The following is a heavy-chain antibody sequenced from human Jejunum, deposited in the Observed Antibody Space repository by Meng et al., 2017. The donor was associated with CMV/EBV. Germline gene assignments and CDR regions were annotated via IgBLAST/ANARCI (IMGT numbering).Heavy chain of an antibody. CDR2: VSGTGATT. Sequence: GFTFSIYAMSWVRQAPGKGLEWVSTVSGTGATTYYADSVKGQFTISRGNSKNTLYLQMNNLRVDDTAVYYCAKFRTTMIASTYDYWGQGILVTVSS. D-gene: IGHD3-22*01. V-gene: IGHV3-23*01. CDR3: AKFRTTMIASTYDY. J-gene: IGHJ4*02. CDR1: GFTFSIYA.